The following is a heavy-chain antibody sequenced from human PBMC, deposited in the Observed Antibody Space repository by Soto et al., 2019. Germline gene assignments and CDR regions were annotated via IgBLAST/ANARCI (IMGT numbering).Heavy chain of an antibody. V-gene: IGHV4-59*01. CDR3: ARDANWYGDYYGMDV. Sequence: KTWETLSLTCSVSGGAMSSYYWTWIRQPPGKGLEWIGYIYYIGSTKYNPSLKSRVTISVDTSKNQFSLRLSSVTAADTAVYYCARDANWYGDYYGMDVWGQGTTVTVSS. J-gene: IGHJ6*02. D-gene: IGHD1-1*01. CDR2: IYYIGST. CDR1: GGAMSSYY.